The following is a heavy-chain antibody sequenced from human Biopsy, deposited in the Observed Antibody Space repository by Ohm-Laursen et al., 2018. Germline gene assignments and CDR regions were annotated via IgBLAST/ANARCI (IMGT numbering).Heavy chain of an antibody. CDR1: GYVFLDFH. Sequence: GSSVKVSCKVSGYVFLDFHIHWVRQVPGQGLEWIGHINPHTGVTKYAQKFLDRITMTGDTSISTAYMDLSRLTSADTGIYYCARPSGGVSTIGFDPWGQGTLVIVSS. D-gene: IGHD5/OR15-5a*01. CDR2: INPHTGVT. CDR3: ARPSGGVSTIGFDP. V-gene: IGHV1-2*05. J-gene: IGHJ5*02.